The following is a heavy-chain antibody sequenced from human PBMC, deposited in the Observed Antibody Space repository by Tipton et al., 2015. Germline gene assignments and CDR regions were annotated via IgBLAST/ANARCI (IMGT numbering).Heavy chain of an antibody. V-gene: IGHV4-39*01. D-gene: IGHD5-24*01. CDR3: ARQWLQLQSWFDP. Sequence: TLSLTCTVSGGSISSSSYYWGWIRQPPGKGLEWIGSIYYSGSTYYNPSLKSRVTISVDTSKNQSSLKLSSVTAADTAVYYCARQWLQLQSWFDPWGQGTLVTVSS. CDR1: GGSISSSSYY. J-gene: IGHJ5*02. CDR2: IYYSGST.